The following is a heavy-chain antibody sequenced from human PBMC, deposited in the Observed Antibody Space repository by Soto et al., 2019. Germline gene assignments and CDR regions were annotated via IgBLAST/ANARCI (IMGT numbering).Heavy chain of an antibody. CDR3: ARAQYLYGYYFDY. V-gene: IGHV3-48*01. D-gene: IGHD4-17*01. Sequence: EVQLVESWGGLVQPGGSLRLSCAAAGFTFSSYSMNWVRQAPGKGLEWVSYISSSSSTIYYADSVKGRFTISRDNAKNSLYLQRNSLRAEDAAVYYCARAQYLYGYYFDYCGQGTLVTVSS. CDR2: ISSSSSTI. CDR1: GFTFSSYS. J-gene: IGHJ4*02.